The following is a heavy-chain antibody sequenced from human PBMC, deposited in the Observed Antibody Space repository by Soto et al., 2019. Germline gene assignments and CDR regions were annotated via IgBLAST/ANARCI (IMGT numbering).Heavy chain of an antibody. Sequence: PSETLSLTCAVSGGSISSSNWWSWVRQPPGKGLEWIGEIYHSGSTNYNPSLKSRVTISVDTSKNQFSLKLSSVTAADTAVYYCARVPSTVVTRMYGMDVWGQGTTVTVSS. J-gene: IGHJ6*02. CDR3: ARVPSTVVTRMYGMDV. V-gene: IGHV4-4*02. D-gene: IGHD4-17*01. CDR2: IYHSGST. CDR1: GGSISSSNW.